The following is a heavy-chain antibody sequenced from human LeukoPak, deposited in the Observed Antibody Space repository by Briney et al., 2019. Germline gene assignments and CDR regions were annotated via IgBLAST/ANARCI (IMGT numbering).Heavy chain of an antibody. CDR1: GYTFTSYG. Sequence: ASVKVSCKASGYTFTSYGISWVRQAPGQGLEGMGWISAYNGNTNYAQKLQGRVTMTTDTSTRTAYMELRSLRSDDTGVYYCARDMRGAGDYGNYYYYMDVWGKGTTVTISS. CDR2: ISAYNGNT. J-gene: IGHJ6*03. CDR3: ARDMRGAGDYGNYYYYMDV. V-gene: IGHV1-18*01. D-gene: IGHD4-17*01.